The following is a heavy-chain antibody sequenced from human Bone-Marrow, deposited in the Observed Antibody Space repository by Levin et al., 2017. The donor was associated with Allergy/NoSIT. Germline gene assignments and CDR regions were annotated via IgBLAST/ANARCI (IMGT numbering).Heavy chain of an antibody. CDR2: TLYDGSNE. CDR1: EFAFSSYA. CDR3: ARGSVYSSAWLGYFQY. Sequence: QPGGSLRLSCAAFEFAFSSYAMHWVRQAPGKGLEWVAHTLYDGSNENYADSVKGRFSISRDNSRNILYLQMNSLRADDTAFYYCARGSVYSSAWLGYFQYWGQGALVIVSS. V-gene: IGHV3-30*02. J-gene: IGHJ1*01. D-gene: IGHD6-19*01.